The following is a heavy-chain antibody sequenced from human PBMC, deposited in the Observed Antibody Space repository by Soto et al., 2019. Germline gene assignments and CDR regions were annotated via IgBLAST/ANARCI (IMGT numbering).Heavy chain of an antibody. CDR2: IYPGDSDT. J-gene: IGHJ3*02. D-gene: IGHD3-9*01. CDR3: ALLKLRYFDWPDAFDI. Sequence: GESLKISCKGSGYSFTSYWIGWVRQMPGKGLEWMGIIYPGDSDTRYSPSFQGQVTISADKSISTAYLQWSSLKASDTAMYYCALLKLRYFDWPDAFDIWGQGTMVTVSS. V-gene: IGHV5-51*01. CDR1: GYSFTSYW.